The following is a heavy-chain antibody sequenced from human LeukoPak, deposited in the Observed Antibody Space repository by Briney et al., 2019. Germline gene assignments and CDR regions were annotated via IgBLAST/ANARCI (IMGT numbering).Heavy chain of an antibody. CDR1: GGTFSSYA. J-gene: IGHJ4*02. D-gene: IGHD6-6*01. Sequence: SVNVSCKASGGTFSSYAISWVRQAPGQGLEWMGRIIPIFGTANYAQKFQGRVTITADKSTSTAYMELSSLRSEDTAVYYCARDGSSSNDYWGQGTLVTVSS. CDR2: IIPIFGTA. V-gene: IGHV1-69*06. CDR3: ARDGSSSNDY.